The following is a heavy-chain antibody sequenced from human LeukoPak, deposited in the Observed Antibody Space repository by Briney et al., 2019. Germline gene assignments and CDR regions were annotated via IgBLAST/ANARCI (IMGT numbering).Heavy chain of an antibody. CDR3: ARGPIAAAGDS. D-gene: IGHD6-13*01. CDR2: IVVGGGNT. CDR1: GFTFSSSA. J-gene: IGHJ4*02. Sequence: SVKVSCKASGFTFSSSAIQWVRQARGQRLEWIGWIVVGGGNTNYAQNLQGRVTMTTDTSTSTAYMEMRSLRSDDTAVYYCARGPIAAAGDSWGQGTLVTVSS. V-gene: IGHV1-58*02.